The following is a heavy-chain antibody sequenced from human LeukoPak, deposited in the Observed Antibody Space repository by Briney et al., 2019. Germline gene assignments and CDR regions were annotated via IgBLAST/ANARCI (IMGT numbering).Heavy chain of an antibody. CDR1: GFSMSGYW. V-gene: IGHV3-7*01. Sequence: GGSLRLSCAASGFSMSGYWMSWVRQAPGKGLEWVANIKQDGSERHYADSVKGRFTISRDNAQNSLYLQMNSLRAEETAVYYCARVFGAYDSIDCWGQETLVTVS. CDR3: ARVFGAYDSIDC. J-gene: IGHJ4*02. D-gene: IGHD5-12*01. CDR2: IKQDGSER.